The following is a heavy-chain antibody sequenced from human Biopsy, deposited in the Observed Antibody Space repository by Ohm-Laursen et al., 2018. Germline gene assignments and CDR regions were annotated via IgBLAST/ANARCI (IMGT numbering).Heavy chain of an antibody. D-gene: IGHD3-16*01. CDR2: IHYSGNT. Sequence: PSQTLSLTCTVSGVSINTGGYYWTWIRQHPGTGLEWIGYIHYSGNTLYNPSLKSRLTISVDTSRNQFSLKLTSMTAADTALYYCTRAGGGKIYGLWGQGTLVTVSS. V-gene: IGHV4-31*02. CDR1: GVSINTGGYY. CDR3: TRAGGGKIYGL. J-gene: IGHJ4*02.